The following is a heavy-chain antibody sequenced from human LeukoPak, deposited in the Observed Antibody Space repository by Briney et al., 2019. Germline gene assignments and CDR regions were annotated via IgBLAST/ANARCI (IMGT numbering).Heavy chain of an antibody. CDR1: GGSISSYY. J-gene: IGHJ5*02. D-gene: IGHD6-19*01. CDR3: ARDSRQQWLLAQGWFDP. CDR2: MYYSGST. Sequence: SETLSLTCTVSGGSISSYYWSWIRQPPGKGLEWIGYMYYSGSTNYNPSLKSRVTISVDTSKNQFSLKLSSVTAADTAVYYCARDSRQQWLLAQGWFDPWGQGTLVTVSS. V-gene: IGHV4-59*12.